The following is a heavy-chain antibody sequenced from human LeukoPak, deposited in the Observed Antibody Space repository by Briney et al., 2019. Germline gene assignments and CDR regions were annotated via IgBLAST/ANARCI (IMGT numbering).Heavy chain of an antibody. D-gene: IGHD3-22*01. CDR1: GGSISSYY. CDR3: VRHTYDSSGYYYVGY. Sequence: KPSETLSLTCTVSGGSISSYYWSWIRQPPGKGLEWIGYIYYSGSTNYNPSLKSRVTISVDTSKNQFSLNLSSVTAADTAVYYCVRHTYDSSGYYYVGYWGQGTLVTVSS. V-gene: IGHV4-59*08. CDR2: IYYSGST. J-gene: IGHJ4*02.